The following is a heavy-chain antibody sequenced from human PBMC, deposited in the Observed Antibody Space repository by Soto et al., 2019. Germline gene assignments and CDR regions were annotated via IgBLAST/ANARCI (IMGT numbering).Heavy chain of an antibody. D-gene: IGHD1-20*01. Sequence: EVQLLESGGGLVQPGGSLRLSCAASGFTFSSYAMSWVRQAPGKGLEWVSTISGSGGSTYYADSVKGRFTISRDNSKNTLYLQMNSLRAEDTAVYYCAKDGGCNWNAYYFDYWGQGTLVTVSS. V-gene: IGHV3-23*01. CDR1: GFTFSSYA. CDR3: AKDGGCNWNAYYFDY. CDR2: ISGSGGST. J-gene: IGHJ4*02.